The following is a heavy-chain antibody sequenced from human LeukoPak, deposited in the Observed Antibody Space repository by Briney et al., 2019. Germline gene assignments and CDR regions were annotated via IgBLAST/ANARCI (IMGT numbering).Heavy chain of an antibody. J-gene: IGHJ4*02. V-gene: IGHV4-59*01. D-gene: IGHD3-3*02. Sequence: PSETLSLTCTVSGGSISSYYWSWIRQPPGKGLEWIGYIYYSGSTNYNPSLKSRVTISVDTSKNQLSLKLSSVPAADTAMYYCARGWAAFDFDYWAQGTLVTVSS. CDR2: IYYSGST. CDR1: GGSISSYY. CDR3: ARGWAAFDFDY.